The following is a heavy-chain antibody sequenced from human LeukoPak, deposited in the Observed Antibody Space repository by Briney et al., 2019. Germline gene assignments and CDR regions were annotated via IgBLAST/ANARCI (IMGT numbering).Heavy chain of an antibody. Sequence: GGSLRLSCAASGFTFSSYEMNWVRQAPGKGLEWVSYISSSGSTIYNADSVKGRFTISRDNAKNSLYLQMNSLRAEDTAVYYCARNGHDYGDYAYLDYWGQGTLVTVSS. CDR1: GFTFSSYE. V-gene: IGHV3-48*03. D-gene: IGHD4-17*01. CDR3: ARNGHDYGDYAYLDY. J-gene: IGHJ4*02. CDR2: ISSSGSTI.